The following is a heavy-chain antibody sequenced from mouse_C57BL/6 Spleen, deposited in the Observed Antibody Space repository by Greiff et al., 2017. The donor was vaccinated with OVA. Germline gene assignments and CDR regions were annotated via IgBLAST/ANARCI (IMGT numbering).Heavy chain of an antibody. D-gene: IGHD2-2*01. J-gene: IGHJ1*03. CDR1: GYTFTGYC. CDR3: ARGNHYYGNDVWYFDV. CDR2: ILPGSGST. V-gene: IGHV1-9*01. Sequence: VQLQQSGAELLKPGASVKLSCKATGYTFTGYCIEWVKQRPGHGLEWIGEILPGSGSTNYNEKFKGKATFTADTSSNTAYMQLSSLTTEDSAIYYCARGNHYYGNDVWYFDVWGTGTTVTVSS.